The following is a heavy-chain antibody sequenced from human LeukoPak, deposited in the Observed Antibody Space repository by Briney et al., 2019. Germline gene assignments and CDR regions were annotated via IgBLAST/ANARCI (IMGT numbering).Heavy chain of an antibody. V-gene: IGHV3-9*01. D-gene: IGHD1-26*01. CDR1: GFTIDDYA. CDR3: ARGMERGATNDWFDP. J-gene: IGHJ5*02. CDR2: ISWNSGSI. Sequence: GGSLRLSCADSGFTIDDYAMHWVRQAPGKGLEWVSGISWNSGSIGYADSVKGQFTISRDNAKNSLYLQMNSLRAEDTAVYYCARGMERGATNDWFDPWGQGTLVTVSS.